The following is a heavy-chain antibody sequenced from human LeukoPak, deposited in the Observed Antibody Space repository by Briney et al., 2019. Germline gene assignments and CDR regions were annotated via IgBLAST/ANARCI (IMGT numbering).Heavy chain of an antibody. J-gene: IGHJ4*02. V-gene: IGHV4-34*01. D-gene: IGHD6-19*01. Sequence: SETLSLTCAVYGGSFSGYCWSWIRQPPGKGLEWIGEINHSGSTNYNPSLKSRVTISVDTSKNQFSLKLSSVTAADTAVYYCARAVGGWYESYFDYWGQGTLVTVSS. CDR2: INHSGST. CDR1: GGSFSGYC. CDR3: ARAVGGWYESYFDY.